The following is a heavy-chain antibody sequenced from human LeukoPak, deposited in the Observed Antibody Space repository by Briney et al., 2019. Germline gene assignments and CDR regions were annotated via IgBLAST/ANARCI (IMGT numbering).Heavy chain of an antibody. V-gene: IGHV3-23*01. CDR2: ISGSGGST. CDR3: AKEGGRSSSFPIDY. CDR1: GFTFSSYA. Sequence: GGSLRLSCAASGFTFSSYATSWVRQAPGKGLEWVSAISGSGGSTYYADSVKGRFTISRDNSKNTLYLQMNSLRAEDTAVYYCAKEGGRSSSFPIDYWGQGTLVTVSS. D-gene: IGHD6-6*01. J-gene: IGHJ4*02.